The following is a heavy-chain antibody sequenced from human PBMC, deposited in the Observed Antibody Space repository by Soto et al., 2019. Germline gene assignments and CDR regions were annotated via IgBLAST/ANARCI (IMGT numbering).Heavy chain of an antibody. D-gene: IGHD1-1*01. CDR2: INGGGSCI. J-gene: IGHJ4*02. V-gene: IGHV3-74*01. CDR3: ARELASYNDY. Sequence: PGGSLRLSCAASGFTFSSYSMNWVRQAPGKGLVWVSRINGGGSCINYADSVKGRFTISRDNAKNTLYLQMNSLRAEDTAVYYCARELASYNDYWGQGTLVTVSS. CDR1: GFTFSSYS.